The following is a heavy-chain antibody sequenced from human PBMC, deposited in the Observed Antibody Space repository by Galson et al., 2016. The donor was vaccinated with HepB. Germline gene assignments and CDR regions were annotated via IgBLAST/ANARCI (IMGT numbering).Heavy chain of an antibody. CDR2: IYSGGTT. D-gene: IGHD2-21*01. J-gene: IGHJ3*01. CDR1: GLTVSSNC. V-gene: IGHV3-66*01. CDR3: ARDVFTDGFDV. Sequence: SLRLSCAGSGLTVSSNCMTWVRLAPVKGLEWVAIIYSGGTTYYADSVKGRLTISTDSSQNTIFLHMNPLRAEDTAVYYCARDVFTDGFDVWGQGTLVTVSS.